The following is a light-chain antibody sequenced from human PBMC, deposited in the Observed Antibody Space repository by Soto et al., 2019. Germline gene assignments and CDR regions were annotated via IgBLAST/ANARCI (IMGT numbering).Light chain of an antibody. V-gene: IGKV3-15*01. CDR2: GAS. Sequence: IVMTQSPSTLSVSPGERATLSCRASQSVSSNLAWYQQKPGQAPRLLIYGASTRATGIPARFSGSGSGTEFTLTISSLQSEDFAVYYCQQYNNWFFTFGQGTRLEIK. CDR3: QQYNNWFFT. CDR1: QSVSSN. J-gene: IGKJ5*01.